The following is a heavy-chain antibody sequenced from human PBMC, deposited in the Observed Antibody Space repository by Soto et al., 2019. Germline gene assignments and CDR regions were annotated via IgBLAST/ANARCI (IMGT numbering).Heavy chain of an antibody. V-gene: IGHV3-21*01. CDR3: ARGGYCSSTSCYLGYYYGMDV. D-gene: IGHD2-2*01. CDR2: ISSSSSYI. J-gene: IGHJ6*02. CDR1: VFTFSSYS. Sequence: GWSLRLSCASSVFTFSSYSMKWVRQAPGKGLEWVSSISSSSSYIYYADSVKGRFTISRDNAKNSLYLQMNSLRAEDTAVYYCARGGYCSSTSCYLGYYYGMDVWGQGTTVTVSS.